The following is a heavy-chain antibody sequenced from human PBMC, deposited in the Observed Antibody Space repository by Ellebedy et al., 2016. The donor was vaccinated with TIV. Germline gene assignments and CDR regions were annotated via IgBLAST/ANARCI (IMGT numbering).Heavy chain of an antibody. CDR1: GFTFSSYS. J-gene: IGHJ4*02. D-gene: IGHD3-10*01. CDR3: VPLNLGFGELFPTDY. CDR2: ISSSSSTI. Sequence: PGGSLRLSCAASGFTFSSYSMNWVRQAPGKGLEWVSYISSSSSTIYYADSVKGRFTISRDNAKNSLYLQMNSLRDEDTAVYYCVPLNLGFGELFPTDYWGQGTLVTVSS. V-gene: IGHV3-48*02.